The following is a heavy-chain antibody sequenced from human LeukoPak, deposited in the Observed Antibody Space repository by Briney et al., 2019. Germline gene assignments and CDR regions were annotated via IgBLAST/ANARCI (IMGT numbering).Heavy chain of an antibody. CDR1: GYTFTSYG. CDR3: ANYDSSGYSSY. V-gene: IGHV1-18*01. D-gene: IGHD3-22*01. J-gene: IGHJ4*02. Sequence: SLKVSCKASGYTFTSYGISWVRQAPGQGLEWMGWISAYNGNTNYAQKLQGRVTMTTDTSTSTAYMELRSLRSDDTAVYYCANYDSSGYSSYWGQGTLVTVSS. CDR2: ISAYNGNT.